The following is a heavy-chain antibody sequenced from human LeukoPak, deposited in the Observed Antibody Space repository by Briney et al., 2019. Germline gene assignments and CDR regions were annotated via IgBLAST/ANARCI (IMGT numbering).Heavy chain of an antibody. CDR2: ISGSGGST. J-gene: IGHJ4*02. Sequence: PGGSLRLSCAASGFTFSTYAMDWVRQAPGKGLDWVSTISGSGGSTYYADSVKGRFTISRDNSKNTLYLQMNSLRAEDTAVYYCAKVPLIAAPKHFDYWGQGTLVTVSS. D-gene: IGHD6-13*01. CDR3: AKVPLIAAPKHFDY. V-gene: IGHV3-23*01. CDR1: GFTFSTYA.